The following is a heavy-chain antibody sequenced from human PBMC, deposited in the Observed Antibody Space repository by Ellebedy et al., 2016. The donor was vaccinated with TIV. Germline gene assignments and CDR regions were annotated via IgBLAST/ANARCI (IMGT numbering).Heavy chain of an antibody. D-gene: IGHD3-10*01. V-gene: IGHV3-73*01. CDR1: GFTFSDSP. J-gene: IGHJ3*02. Sequence: GESLKISCAASGFTFSDSPVHWVRPASGKGLEWVGRIRTNPNNYATTYTESLIGRFTISRDDSKNTAYLKMNTLKTEDTAVYYCTGHDKGEASGAFDNWGQGTMVTVSS. CDR2: IRTNPNNYAT. CDR3: TGHDKGEASGAFDN.